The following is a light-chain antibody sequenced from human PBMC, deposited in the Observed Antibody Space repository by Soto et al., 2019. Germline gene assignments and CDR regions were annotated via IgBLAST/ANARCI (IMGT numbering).Light chain of an antibody. V-gene: IGKV3-15*01. CDR2: GVS. Sequence: ETVMTQSPATLSVSPGESATLSCRASESLNSHLAWYQQKPGQPPRLLIYGVSTRATDIPARFSGSGSGAEFTLTLSSLQSEDFAVYYCQQYNNWPPWTFGQGTKVEIK. J-gene: IGKJ1*01. CDR1: ESLNSH. CDR3: QQYNNWPPWT.